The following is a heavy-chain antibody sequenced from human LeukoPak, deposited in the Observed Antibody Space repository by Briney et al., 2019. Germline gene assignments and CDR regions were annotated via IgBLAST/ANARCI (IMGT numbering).Heavy chain of an antibody. V-gene: IGHV3-30*18. CDR2: ISYDGSNK. Sequence: GGSLRLSCAASGFTFSSYGMHWVRQAPGKGLEWVAVISYDGSNKYYADSVKGRFTISRDNSKSTLYPQMNSLRAEDTAVYYCAKDLGGAPSYWGQGTLVTVSS. CDR1: GFTFSSYG. J-gene: IGHJ4*02. D-gene: IGHD3-16*01. CDR3: AKDLGGAPSY.